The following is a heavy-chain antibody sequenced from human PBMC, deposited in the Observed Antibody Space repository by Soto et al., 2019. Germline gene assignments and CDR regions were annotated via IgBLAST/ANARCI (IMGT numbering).Heavy chain of an antibody. D-gene: IGHD2-2*01. Sequence: GESLKISCKGSGYSFTSYWIGWVRQMPGKGLEWMGIIYPGDSDTRYSPSFQGQVTISADKSISTAYLQWSSLKASDTAMYYCPRPMSRGAILTAFDIWGQGTMVTVSS. CDR3: PRPMSRGAILTAFDI. CDR2: IYPGDSDT. CDR1: GYSFTSYW. J-gene: IGHJ3*02. V-gene: IGHV5-51*01.